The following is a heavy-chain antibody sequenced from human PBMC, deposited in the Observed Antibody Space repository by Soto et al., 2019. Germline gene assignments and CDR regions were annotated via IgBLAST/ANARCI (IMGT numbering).Heavy chain of an antibody. CDR3: ARDGVGATTFFGYFDY. J-gene: IGHJ4*02. CDR2: TRHDGSNT. V-gene: IGHV3-33*01. D-gene: IGHD1-26*01. CDR1: GFTFSGYG. Sequence: QVQLVESGGGVVQPGRSLRLSCAASGFTFSGYGMLWVRQAPGKGLEWVAITRHDGSNTYYADSVRGRFTISRDNSKKTLYLQMDSLRAEDTAVYYCARDGVGATTFFGYFDYWGQGTLVTVSS.